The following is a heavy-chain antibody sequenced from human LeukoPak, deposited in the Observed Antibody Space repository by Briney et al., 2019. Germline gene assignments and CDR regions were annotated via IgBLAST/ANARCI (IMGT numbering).Heavy chain of an antibody. CDR3: AKGAPLAGDWFDP. CDR2: ISSSSSYI. V-gene: IGHV3-21*04. D-gene: IGHD3-10*01. Sequence: PGGSLRLSCAASGFTFSSYSMNWVRQAPGKGLEWVSSISSSSSYIYYADSVKGRFTISRDNSKNTLYLQMNSLRAEDTALYYCAKGAPLAGDWFDPWGQGTLVTVSS. J-gene: IGHJ5*02. CDR1: GFTFSSYS.